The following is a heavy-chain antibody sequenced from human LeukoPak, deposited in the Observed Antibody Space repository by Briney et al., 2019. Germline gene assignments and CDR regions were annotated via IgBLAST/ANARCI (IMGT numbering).Heavy chain of an antibody. CDR1: GYTFTSYA. CDR3: ARGSYGTLSP. Sequence: ASVKVSRKASGYTFTSYAMHWVRQAPGQRLEWMGWINAGNGNTKYSQKFQGRVTITRDTSASTAYMELSSLRSEDTAVYYCARGSYGTLSPWGQGTLVTVSS. CDR2: INAGNGNT. D-gene: IGHD6-6*01. V-gene: IGHV1-3*01. J-gene: IGHJ5*02.